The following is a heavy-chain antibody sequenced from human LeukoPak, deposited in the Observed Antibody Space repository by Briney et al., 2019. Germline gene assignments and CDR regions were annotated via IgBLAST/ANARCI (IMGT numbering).Heavy chain of an antibody. CDR3: ARQKAVVVVAATPDEDYGDYVDYYYYMDV. V-gene: IGHV3-7*01. D-gene: IGHD2-15*01. CDR2: IKEDGIEK. CDR1: GFTFSRYW. J-gene: IGHJ6*03. Sequence: PGGSLRLSCAASGFTFSRYWMSWVRQAPGKGLEWVANIKEDGIEKYYVDSVKGRLTISRDNAKNSLSLQIKSLRAEDTAVYYCARQKAVVVVAATPDEDYGDYVDYYYYMDVWGKGTTVTVSS.